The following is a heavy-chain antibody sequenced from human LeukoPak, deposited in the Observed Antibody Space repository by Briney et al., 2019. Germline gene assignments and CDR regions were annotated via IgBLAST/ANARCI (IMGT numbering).Heavy chain of an antibody. CDR3: AKDRVEVTYFDY. D-gene: IGHD2-21*02. CDR2: ISYGGSNK. V-gene: IGHV3-30*18. J-gene: IGHJ4*02. Sequence: SGGSLRLSCAASGFTFRSYGMHWVRQAPGKGLAWVAVISYGGSNKYYTDSVKGRFTISRDNSKNTLYLQMNSLRAEDTAVYYCAKDRVEVTYFDYWGQGTLVTVSS. CDR1: GFTFRSYG.